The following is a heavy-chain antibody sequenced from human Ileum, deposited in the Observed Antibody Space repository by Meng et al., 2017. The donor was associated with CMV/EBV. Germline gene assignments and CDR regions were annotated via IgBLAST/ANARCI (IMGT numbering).Heavy chain of an antibody. CDR1: GFNFDDYS. D-gene: IGHD6-19*01. J-gene: IGHJ4*02. V-gene: IGHV3-43*01. CDR2: ISRDGGFT. Sequence: GSLKISCAASGFNFDDYSMHWVRQAPGKGLEWVSLISRDGGFTYYADSVKGRFTVSRDNSKNSLYLQVNSLRTEDTALYYCAKDISSAWYPTVYYFDYWGQGTLVTVSS. CDR3: AKDISSAWYPTVYYFDY.